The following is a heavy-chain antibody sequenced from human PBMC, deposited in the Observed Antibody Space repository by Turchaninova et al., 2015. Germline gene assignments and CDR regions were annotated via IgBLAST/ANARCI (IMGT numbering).Heavy chain of an antibody. V-gene: IGHV1-2*06. CDR1: GYSFTGYY. CDR2: IDPKSGGT. J-gene: IGHJ4*02. D-gene: IGHD6-19*01. CDR3: ARDFPVAGDS. Sequence: QVQLVQSGAEVKKPGASVKVSCKASGYSFTGYYMHWVRQAPGQGLEWMGRIDPKSGGTIYAQQFQGRVTMTRDTSINTAYMDLRRLRSDDTAFYYCARDFPVAGDSWGQGTLVTVSS.